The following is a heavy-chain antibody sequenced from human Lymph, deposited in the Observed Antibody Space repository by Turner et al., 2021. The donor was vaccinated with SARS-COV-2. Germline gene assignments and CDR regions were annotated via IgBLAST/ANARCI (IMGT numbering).Heavy chain of an antibody. CDR3: ARVLPYGDYFDY. V-gene: IGHV3-53*01. CDR2: IYSCGST. J-gene: IGHJ4*02. Sequence: EVQLVESGGGLIQPGESLRLSCAASVFTVSSNYMSWVRQAPGKGLEWVSLIYSCGSTYYADSVKGRFTISRDNSKNTLYLQMNSLRAEDTALYYCARVLPYGDYFDYWGQGTLVTVSS. CDR1: VFTVSSNY. D-gene: IGHD4-17*01.